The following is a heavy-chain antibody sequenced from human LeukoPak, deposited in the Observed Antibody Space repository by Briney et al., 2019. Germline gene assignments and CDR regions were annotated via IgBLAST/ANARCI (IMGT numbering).Heavy chain of an antibody. CDR2: IHHSGSA. Sequence: SETLSLTCAVSGGSISTGYYYWGWIRQPPGEGLEWIGTIHHSGSAYYNPSLKSQVTISVDTSNNHFSLKLSSVTAGDTAVYYCASLYFYGSGSFPNYWGQGILVTVST. CDR1: GGSISTGYYY. CDR3: ASLYFYGSGSFPNY. V-gene: IGHV4-39*02. J-gene: IGHJ4*02. D-gene: IGHD3-10*01.